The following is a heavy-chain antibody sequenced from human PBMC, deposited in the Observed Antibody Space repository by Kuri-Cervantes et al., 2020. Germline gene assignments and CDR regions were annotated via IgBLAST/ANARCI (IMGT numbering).Heavy chain of an antibody. J-gene: IGHJ3*02. D-gene: IGHD6-6*01. Sequence: ASVKVSCKAFGFIFTRYYIHWVRQAPGQGLEWMGWINPNSGGTNYAQKFQGWVTMTRDTSISTAYMELSRLRSDDTAVYYCARGRSIAARWAFDIWGQGTMVTVSS. CDR3: ARGRSIAARWAFDI. V-gene: IGHV1-2*04. CDR2: INPNSGGT. CDR1: GFIFTRYY.